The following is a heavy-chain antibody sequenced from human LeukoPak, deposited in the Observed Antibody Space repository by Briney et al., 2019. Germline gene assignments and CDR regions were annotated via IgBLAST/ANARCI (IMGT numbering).Heavy chain of an antibody. D-gene: IGHD6-19*01. CDR3: ARHGGSGWYSFIGY. CDR2: IYNSGST. V-gene: IGHV4-59*08. Sequence: PETLSHTCTVSGGSISSYYWSSIRQPPGKRLEWVGYIYNSGSTKYNPSPKSRVTISVDKSKNQLYLKMSSVTAEDTAVYYCARHGGSGWYSFIGYWGQGTLVTVSS. CDR1: GGSISSYY. J-gene: IGHJ4*02.